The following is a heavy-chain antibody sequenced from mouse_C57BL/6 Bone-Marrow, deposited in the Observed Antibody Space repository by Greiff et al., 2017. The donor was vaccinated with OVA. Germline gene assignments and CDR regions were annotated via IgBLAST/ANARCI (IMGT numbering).Heavy chain of an antibody. CDR2: INPYNGGT. Sequence: EVQLQQSGPVLVKPGASVKMSCKASGYTFTDYYMNWVKQSHGKSLEWIGVINPYNGGTSYNQKFKGKATLTVDKSSSTAYMELNSLTSEDSAVYYCARLGYGSSKDYWGQGTTLTVSS. V-gene: IGHV1-19*01. J-gene: IGHJ2*01. CDR3: ARLGYGSSKDY. D-gene: IGHD1-1*01. CDR1: GYTFTDYY.